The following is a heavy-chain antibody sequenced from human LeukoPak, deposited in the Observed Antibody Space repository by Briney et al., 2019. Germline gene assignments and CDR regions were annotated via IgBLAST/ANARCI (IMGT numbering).Heavy chain of an antibody. D-gene: IGHD2-2*01. CDR3: ARGREYQLLNPSDY. CDR2: ISSSSSYI. V-gene: IGHV3-21*01. CDR1: GFTFSSYA. Sequence: GGSLRLSCAASGFTFSSYAMSWVRQAPGKGLEWVSSISSSSSYIYYADSVKGRFTISRDNAKNSLYLQMNSLRAEDTAVYYCARGREYQLLNPSDYWGQGTLVTVSS. J-gene: IGHJ4*02.